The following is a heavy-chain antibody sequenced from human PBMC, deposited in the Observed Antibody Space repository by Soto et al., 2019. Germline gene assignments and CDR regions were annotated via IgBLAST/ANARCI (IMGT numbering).Heavy chain of an antibody. V-gene: IGHV4-31*03. J-gene: IGHJ5*02. CDR2: IYYSGSA. CDR1: GDSISSGGYY. CDR3: ARGMRNYGSGNYYKPWFDP. D-gene: IGHD3-10*01. Sequence: SETLSLTCSVSGDSISSGGYYWTWIRQHPGKGLEWIAYIYYSGSAYYNPSLESRVTISVDTSKNQFSLKLSSVTAADTAVYYCARGMRNYGSGNYYKPWFDPWGQGALVT.